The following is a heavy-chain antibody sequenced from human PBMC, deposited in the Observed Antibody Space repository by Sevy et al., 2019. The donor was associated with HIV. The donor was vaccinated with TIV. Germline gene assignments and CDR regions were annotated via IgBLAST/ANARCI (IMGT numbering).Heavy chain of an antibody. J-gene: IGHJ4*02. CDR2: FSFGCGKI. Sequence: GGSLRLSCAASGFTFSSYAMSWVRQAPGKGLEWVSTFSFGCGKINYEDSVKGRFTISRDNSKNTLYLQMHSLSAEDTAVYYCAREGCSKPHDYWGQGTLVTVSS. CDR1: GFTFSSYA. CDR3: AREGCSKPHDY. D-gene: IGHD3-10*02. V-gene: IGHV3-23*01.